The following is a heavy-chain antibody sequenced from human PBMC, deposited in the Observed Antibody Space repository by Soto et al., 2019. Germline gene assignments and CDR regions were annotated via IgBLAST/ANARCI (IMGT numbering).Heavy chain of an antibody. D-gene: IGHD6-19*01. CDR2: ISYDGSNK. Sequence: QVQLVESGGGVVQPGRSLRLSCAASGFTFSSYAMHWVRQAPGKGLEWVAVISYDGSNKYYADSVKGRFTISRDNSKNTLYLQMNSLRAEDTSVYYCARENSSGWYSGYFDYWGQGTLVTVSS. J-gene: IGHJ4*02. CDR3: ARENSSGWYSGYFDY. V-gene: IGHV3-30-3*01. CDR1: GFTFSSYA.